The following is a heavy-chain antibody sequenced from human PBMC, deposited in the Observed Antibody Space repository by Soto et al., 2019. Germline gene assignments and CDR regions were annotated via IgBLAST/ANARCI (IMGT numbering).Heavy chain of an antibody. D-gene: IGHD3-22*01. Sequence: SLKVSCKTSGYTFSSYAISCVRHTPGQGLEWMGGIIPIFGTANYAQKFQGRVTITADESTSTAYMELSSLRSEDTAVYYCARLAYYDSSGYQRWFDPWGQGTLVTSPQ. V-gene: IGHV1-69*13. CDR2: IIPIFGTA. CDR1: GYTFSSYA. J-gene: IGHJ5*02. CDR3: ARLAYYDSSGYQRWFDP.